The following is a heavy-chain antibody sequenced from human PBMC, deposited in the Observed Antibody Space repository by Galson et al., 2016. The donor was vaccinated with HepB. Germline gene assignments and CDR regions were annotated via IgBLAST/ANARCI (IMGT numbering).Heavy chain of an antibody. CDR2: DGSNK. Sequence: DGSNKYYADSVKGRFTISGDNSKNTLYLQMNGLRAEDTAVYYCAKDHGYSYGYLAYWGQGTLVTVSS. CDR3: AKDHGYSYGYLAY. D-gene: IGHD5-18*01. V-gene: IGHV3-30*02. J-gene: IGHJ4*02.